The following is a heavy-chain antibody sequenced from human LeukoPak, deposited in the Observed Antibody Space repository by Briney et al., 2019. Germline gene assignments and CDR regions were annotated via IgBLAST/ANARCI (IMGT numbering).Heavy chain of an antibody. D-gene: IGHD3-16*02. J-gene: IGHJ4*02. V-gene: IGHV1-46*01. CDR1: GYTFTSYY. CDR2: INPSGGST. CDR3: ARADYDYVWGSYRRQYYFDY. Sequence: ASVTVSCKASGYTFTSYYMHWVRQAPGQGLEWMGIINPSGGSTSYAQKFQGRVTMTRDTSTSTVYMELSSLRSEDTAVYYCARADYDYVWGSYRRQYYFDYWGQGTLVTVSS.